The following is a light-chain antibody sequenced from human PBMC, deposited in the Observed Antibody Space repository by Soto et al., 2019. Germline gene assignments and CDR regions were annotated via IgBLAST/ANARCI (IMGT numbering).Light chain of an antibody. J-gene: IGLJ1*01. CDR3: SSYAHGSTYV. CDR2: DVT. Sequence: QSALTQPRSVSGSPGQSVTISCTGTSSDIGGFNYVSWYQQHPGKVPKLMIHDVTKRPSGVPDRFSASKSGNTASLTISGLQAEDEADYYCSSYAHGSTYVFGTGTQLTVL. V-gene: IGLV2-11*01. CDR1: SSDIGGFNY.